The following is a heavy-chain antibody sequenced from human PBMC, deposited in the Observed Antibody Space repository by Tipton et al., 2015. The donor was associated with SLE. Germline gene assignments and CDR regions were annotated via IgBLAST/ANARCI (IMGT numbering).Heavy chain of an antibody. Sequence: TLSLTCTVSGGSISSYYWSWIRQPPGKGLEWIGYIYYSGSTNYNPSLKSRVTISVDTSKSQFSLKLSSVTAADTAVYYCARWAGPTVNFDYWGQGTLVTVSS. CDR1: GGSISSYY. CDR2: IYYSGST. CDR3: ARWAGPTVNFDY. J-gene: IGHJ4*02. D-gene: IGHD4-11*01. V-gene: IGHV4-59*01.